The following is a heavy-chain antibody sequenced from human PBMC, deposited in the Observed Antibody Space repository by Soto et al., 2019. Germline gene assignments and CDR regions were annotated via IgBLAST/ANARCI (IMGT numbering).Heavy chain of an antibody. J-gene: IGHJ4*02. Sequence: GGSLRLSCTASGFTFGDYAMSWFRQAPGKGLEWVGFIRSKAYGGTTEYAASVKGRFTISRDDSKNIAYLQMNSLKTEDTAVYYCTRSQNPNSGRRITIFGVVISPYFDYWGQGTLVTVSS. CDR2: IRSKAYGGTT. D-gene: IGHD3-3*01. CDR3: TRSQNPNSGRRITIFGVVISPYFDY. CDR1: GFTFGDYA. V-gene: IGHV3-49*03.